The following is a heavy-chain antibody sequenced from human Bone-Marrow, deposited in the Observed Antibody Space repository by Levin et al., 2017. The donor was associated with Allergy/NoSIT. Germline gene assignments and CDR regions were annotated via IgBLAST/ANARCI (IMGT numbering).Heavy chain of an antibody. V-gene: IGHV1-2*02. CDR1: GYTFTGYY. Sequence: GESLKISCKASGYTFTGYYMHWVRQAPGQGLEWMGWINLNSGATNYAHTFQGRVTMTRDTAISTAYMELSGLRSEDTAVFYCARDDGVAVWSYFDYWGQGTLVTVSS. J-gene: IGHJ4*02. CDR2: INLNSGAT. D-gene: IGHD3-3*01. CDR3: ARDDGVAVWSYFDY.